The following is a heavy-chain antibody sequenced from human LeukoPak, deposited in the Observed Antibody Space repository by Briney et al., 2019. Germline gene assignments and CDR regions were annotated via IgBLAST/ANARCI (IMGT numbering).Heavy chain of an antibody. CDR1: GGSISSSSYY. CDR3: ARDAHCTGVSCYSPYNWFDP. D-gene: IGHD2-15*01. CDR2: IYFSGTT. V-gene: IGHV4-39*07. Sequence: SQTLSLTCTVSGGSISSSSYYWGWMRQPPGKGLEWIGSIYFSGTTYYNPSLQSRVTISVDTAKNQFSLKVTSVTAADTAAYYCARDAHCTGVSCYSPYNWFDPWGQGTLVTVSS. J-gene: IGHJ5*02.